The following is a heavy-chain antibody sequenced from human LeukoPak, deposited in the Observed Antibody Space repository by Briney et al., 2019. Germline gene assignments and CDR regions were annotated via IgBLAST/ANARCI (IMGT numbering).Heavy chain of an antibody. CDR2: IYYTGST. V-gene: IGHV4-30-4*08. J-gene: IGHJ4*02. Sequence: SQTLSLTCTVSGVSISSGGYYWSWLRQLPGKGLEWIGYIYYTGSTYYNPSLKSRLTISVDTSKKQFSLKLRTATAADTAVYYCARIEAVTRGYNHAYYFDYWGQGTLVTVSS. CDR3: ARIEAVTRGYNHAYYFDY. CDR1: GVSISSGGYY. D-gene: IGHD5-18*01.